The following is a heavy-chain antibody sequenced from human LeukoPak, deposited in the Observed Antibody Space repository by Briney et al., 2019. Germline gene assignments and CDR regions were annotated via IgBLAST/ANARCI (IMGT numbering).Heavy chain of an antibody. CDR2: IWYDGSNK. J-gene: IGHJ4*02. Sequence: PGRSLRLSCAASGFTFSSYGMHWVRQAPGKGLEGVAVIWYDGSNKYYADSVKGRFTISRDNSKNTLYLQMNSLRAEDTAVYYCAGDIAVADTYYWGQGTLVTVSS. CDR1: GFTFSSYG. D-gene: IGHD6-19*01. V-gene: IGHV3-33*01. CDR3: AGDIAVADTYY.